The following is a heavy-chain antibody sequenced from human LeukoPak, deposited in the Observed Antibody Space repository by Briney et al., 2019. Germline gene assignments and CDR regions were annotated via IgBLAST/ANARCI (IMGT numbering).Heavy chain of an antibody. Sequence: GGSLRLSCAASGFTFSSYWMSWVRQAPGKGLEWVANIKQDGSEKYYVDSVKGRFTISRDNAKNSLYLQMNSLRAEDTAVYYCARRHYDFWSGYSPFDYWGQGTLVTVSS. CDR1: GFTFSSYW. D-gene: IGHD3-3*01. CDR3: ARRHYDFWSGYSPFDY. J-gene: IGHJ4*02. CDR2: IKQDGSEK. V-gene: IGHV3-7*01.